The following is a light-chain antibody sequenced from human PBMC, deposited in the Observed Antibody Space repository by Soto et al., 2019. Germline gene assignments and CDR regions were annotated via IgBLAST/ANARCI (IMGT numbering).Light chain of an antibody. Sequence: SYELTQPPSVSVAPGKTARITCGGNNIGSKSVHWYQQKPGQAPVPVIYYDSDRPSGIPERFSGSNSGNTATLTISRVEAGDEADYYCQVWDSSSDRLFGGGTKLTVL. V-gene: IGLV3-21*04. J-gene: IGLJ2*01. CDR1: NIGSKS. CDR3: QVWDSSSDRL. CDR2: YDS.